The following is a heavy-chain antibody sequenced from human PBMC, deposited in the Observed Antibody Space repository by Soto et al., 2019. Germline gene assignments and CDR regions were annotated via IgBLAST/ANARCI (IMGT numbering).Heavy chain of an antibody. D-gene: IGHD2-15*01. CDR3: AREYCSGGSCYSTFDY. V-gene: IGHV1-69*01. CDR1: GGTFSSYA. J-gene: IGHJ4*02. Sequence: QVQLVQSGAEVKKPGSSVKVSCKASGGTFSSYAISWVRQAPGQGLEWMGGIIPIFGTANYAQKFRGRVTITADESTSTAYMELSSLRSEDTAVYYCAREYCSGGSCYSTFDYWGQGTLVTVSS. CDR2: IIPIFGTA.